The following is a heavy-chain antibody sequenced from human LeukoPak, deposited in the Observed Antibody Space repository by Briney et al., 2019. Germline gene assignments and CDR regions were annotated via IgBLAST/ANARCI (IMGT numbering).Heavy chain of an antibody. CDR2: INPNSGGT. CDR1: GYTFTGYY. V-gene: IGHV1-2*06. CDR3: ARSSNPFSDFWSGYGAGGY. J-gene: IGHJ4*02. D-gene: IGHD3-3*01. Sequence: GASVKVSCKASGYTFTGYYMHWVRQAPGQGLEWMGRINPNSGGTNYAQKFQGRVTMTRDTSISTAYMELSRLRSDDTAVYYCARSSNPFSDFWSGYGAGGYWGQGTLVTVSS.